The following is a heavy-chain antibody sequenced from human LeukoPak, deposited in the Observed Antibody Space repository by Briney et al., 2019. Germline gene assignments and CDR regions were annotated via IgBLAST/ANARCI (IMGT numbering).Heavy chain of an antibody. CDR2: INSDGSST. D-gene: IGHD1-26*01. V-gene: IGHV3-74*01. Sequence: GGSLRLSCAASGFTFSSYWMHWARRAPGKGLVWVSRINSDGSSTSYADSVKGRFTVSRDNAKNTLYLQMNSLRAEDTAVYYCARATGSYYSLGYWGQGTLVTVSS. J-gene: IGHJ4*02. CDR3: ARATGSYYSLGY. CDR1: GFTFSSYW.